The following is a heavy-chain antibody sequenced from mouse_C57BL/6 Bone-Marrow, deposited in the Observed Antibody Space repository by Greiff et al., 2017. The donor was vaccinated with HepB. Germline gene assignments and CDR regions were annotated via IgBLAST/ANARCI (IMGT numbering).Heavy chain of an antibody. D-gene: IGHD3-1*01. Sequence: EVKLTESGGGLVQPGASLRLSCAASGFTFTDDHMSWVRQPPGKALEWLALIRNKANGYTTEHTASVKGRFTISRDNSQNILYLQMNTLRAEDSATYYCVKAVSNGKGYTWFAYWGQGTLVTVSA. J-gene: IGHJ3*01. V-gene: IGHV7-4*01. CDR1: GFTFTDDH. CDR3: VKAVSNGKGYTWFAY. CDR2: IRNKANGYTT.